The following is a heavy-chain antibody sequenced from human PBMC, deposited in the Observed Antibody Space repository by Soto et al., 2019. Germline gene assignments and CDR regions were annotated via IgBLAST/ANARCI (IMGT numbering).Heavy chain of an antibody. V-gene: IGHV1-3*01. Sequence: ASVKVSCKGSGYTFTNNAIHWVRQAPGQRLEWMGWINAGNGNTKYSQKFQGRVTITRDTSASTAYMELSSLRSEDTAVYYCARDQYYSSSSEPFDYWGQGILVNVSS. D-gene: IGHD6-6*01. CDR1: GYTFTNNA. CDR2: INAGNGNT. J-gene: IGHJ4*02. CDR3: ARDQYYSSSSEPFDY.